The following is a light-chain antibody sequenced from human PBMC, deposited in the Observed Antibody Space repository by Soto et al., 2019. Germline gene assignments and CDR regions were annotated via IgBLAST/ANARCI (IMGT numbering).Light chain of an antibody. Sequence: QSVLTQSRSVSGYPGQSVTISCTGTSSDVGGYNYVSWYQQLPGKAPKLMIYDVTKRPSGVPDRFSGSKSGNTASLTISGLQTEDEADYYCCSYAGTFTFVFGPGTKV. CDR1: SSDVGGYNY. J-gene: IGLJ1*01. V-gene: IGLV2-11*01. CDR2: DVT. CDR3: CSYAGTFTFV.